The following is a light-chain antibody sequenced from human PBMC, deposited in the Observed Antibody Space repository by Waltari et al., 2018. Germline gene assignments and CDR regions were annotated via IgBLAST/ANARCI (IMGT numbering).Light chain of an antibody. J-gene: IGLJ2*01. V-gene: IGLV2-23*02. CDR1: SSDVGSYNL. Sequence: QSALTQPASVSGSPGQSITISCTGTSSDVGSYNLVSWYQQHPGKAPKLMIYEVNKRPSGVSNRFSGSKSGNTASLTISGLQAEDEADYYCCSYAGSSTHVVFGGGTKLTVL. CDR2: EVN. CDR3: CSYAGSSTHVV.